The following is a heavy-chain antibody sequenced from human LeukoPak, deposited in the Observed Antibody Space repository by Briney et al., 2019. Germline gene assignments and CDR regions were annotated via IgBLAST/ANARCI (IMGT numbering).Heavy chain of an antibody. CDR1: GYTFTSYD. CDR2: IIPIFGTA. V-gene: IGHV1-69*05. J-gene: IGHJ4*02. CDR3: ARGNYYYDSSGYYDALYFDY. Sequence: SVKVSCKASGYTFTSYDINWVRQAPGQGLEWMGGIIPIFGTANYAQKFQGRVTITTDESTSTAYMELSSLRSEDTAVYYCARGNYYYDSSGYYDALYFDYWGQGTLVTVSS. D-gene: IGHD3-22*01.